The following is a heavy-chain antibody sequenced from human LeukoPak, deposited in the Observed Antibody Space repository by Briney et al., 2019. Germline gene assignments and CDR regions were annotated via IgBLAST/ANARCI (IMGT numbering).Heavy chain of an antibody. V-gene: IGHV4-34*01. D-gene: IGHD2-2*02. J-gene: IGHJ6*02. CDR1: GGSFSGYY. CDR2: INHSGST. Sequence: PSGTLSLTCAVYGGSFSGYYWSWIRQPPGKGLEWIGEINHSGSTNYNPSLKSRVTISVDTSKNQFSLKLSSVTAADTAVYYCARRPLRGYCSSTSCYKASHYYYYYGMDVWGQGTTVTVSS. CDR3: ARRPLRGYCSSTSCYKASHYYYYYGMDV.